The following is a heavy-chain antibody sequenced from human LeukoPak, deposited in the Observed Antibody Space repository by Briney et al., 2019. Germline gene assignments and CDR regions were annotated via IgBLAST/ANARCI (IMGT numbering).Heavy chain of an antibody. Sequence: SETLSLTCSVLRDSIRSSNYYWGWIRQRPGKGLEWIGSIYYSGSTYYNPSLEGRGTMSIDTSNNQFSLKLTSATATDTAVYYCVRLFYYDSSGPPSWGQGTLVTVSS. D-gene: IGHD3-22*01. CDR2: IYYSGST. V-gene: IGHV4-39*01. CDR3: VRLFYYDSSGPPS. CDR1: RDSIRSSNYY. J-gene: IGHJ5*02.